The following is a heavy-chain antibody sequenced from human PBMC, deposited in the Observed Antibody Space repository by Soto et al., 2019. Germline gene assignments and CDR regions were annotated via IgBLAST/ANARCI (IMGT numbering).Heavy chain of an antibody. CDR1: GFTFSSYA. J-gene: IGHJ3*02. CDR3: AKDRTIWGSYRYGAFDI. V-gene: IGHV3-23*01. Sequence: GGSLRLSCAASGFTFSSYAMSWVRQAPGKGLEWVSAISGSGGSTYYADSVKGRFTISRDNSKNTLYLQMNSLRAEDTAVYYCAKDRTIWGSYRYGAFDIWGQGTMVTVSS. CDR2: ISGSGGST. D-gene: IGHD3-16*02.